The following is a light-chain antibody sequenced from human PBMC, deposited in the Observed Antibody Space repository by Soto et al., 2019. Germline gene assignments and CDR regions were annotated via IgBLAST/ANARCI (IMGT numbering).Light chain of an antibody. CDR1: RSNIGSNA. CDR3: AAWDDSLNGWV. CDR2: HNN. V-gene: IGLV1-44*01. J-gene: IGLJ3*02. Sequence: QSVLTQPPSASGTPGQRVTISCSGSRSNIGSNAVNWYQQLLGTTPKLLIYHNNQRPSGVPDRFSGSKSGTSASLAISGLQSEDETDYYCAAWDDSLNGWVFGGGTKLTVL.